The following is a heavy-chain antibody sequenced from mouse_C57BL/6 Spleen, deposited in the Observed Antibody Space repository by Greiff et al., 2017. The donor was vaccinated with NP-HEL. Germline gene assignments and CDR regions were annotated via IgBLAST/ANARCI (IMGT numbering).Heavy chain of an antibody. J-gene: IGHJ4*01. CDR2: IWRGGST. CDR1: GFSLTSYG. D-gene: IGHD1-1*01. Sequence: VKLQQSGPGLVQPSQSLSITCTVSGFSLTSYGVHWVRQSPGKGLEWLGVIWRGGSTDYNAAFMSRLSITKDNSKSQVFFKMNSLQADDTAIYYCAIAGNTTVVNYYAMDYWGQGTSVTVSS. CDR3: AIAGNTTVVNYYAMDY. V-gene: IGHV2-5*01.